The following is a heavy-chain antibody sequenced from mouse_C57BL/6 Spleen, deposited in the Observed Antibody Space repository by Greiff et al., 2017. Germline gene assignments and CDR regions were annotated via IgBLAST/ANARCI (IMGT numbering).Heavy chain of an antibody. CDR2: IRNKANNHAT. CDR3: TRRGTYGNHFDY. J-gene: IGHJ2*01. D-gene: IGHD2-1*01. V-gene: IGHV6-6*01. Sequence: EVKLQESGGGLVQPGGSMKLSCAASGFTFSDAWMDWVRQSPEKGLEWVAEIRNKANNHATYYAESVKGRFTISRDDSKSSVYLQMNSLRAEDTGIYYCTRRGTYGNHFDYWGQGTTLTVSS. CDR1: GFTFSDAW.